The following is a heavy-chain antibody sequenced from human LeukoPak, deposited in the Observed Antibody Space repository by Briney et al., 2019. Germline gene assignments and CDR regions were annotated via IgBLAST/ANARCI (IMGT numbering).Heavy chain of an antibody. CDR2: INHSGST. CDR1: GGSFSGYY. D-gene: IGHD1-26*01. J-gene: IGHJ5*02. CDR3: ARRPSGATILSWFDP. Sequence: SETLSLTCAVYGGSFSGYYWSWIRQPPGKGLEWIGEINHSGSTNYNPSLKSRVTISVDTSKNQFSLKLSSVTAADTAVYYCARRPSGATILSWFDPWGQGTLVTVSS. V-gene: IGHV4-34*01.